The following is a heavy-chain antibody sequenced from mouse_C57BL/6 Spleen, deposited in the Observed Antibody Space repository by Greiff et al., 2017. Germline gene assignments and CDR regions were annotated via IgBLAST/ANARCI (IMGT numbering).Heavy chain of an antibody. CDR2: ISSGSSTI. J-gene: IGHJ4*01. D-gene: IGHD2-3*01. CDR1: GFTFSDYG. V-gene: IGHV5-17*01. CDR3: ARCYEYDAIDY. Sequence: EVQLVESGGGLVKPGGSLKLSCAASGFTFSDYGMHWVRQAPEKGLEWVAYISSGSSTIYYADTVKGRSTISRDNAKNTLFLQMNSLMSEDTAMYYCARCYEYDAIDYWGQGTSVTVSS.